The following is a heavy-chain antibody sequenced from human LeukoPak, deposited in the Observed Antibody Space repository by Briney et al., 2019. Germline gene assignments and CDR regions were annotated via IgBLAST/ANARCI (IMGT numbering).Heavy chain of an antibody. V-gene: IGHV4-30-4*08. CDR3: ARGREENYDFWSGYYKGVHFDF. J-gene: IGHJ4*02. CDR2: LSHIGRS. CDR1: GGSLSSVDYY. Sequence: PSQTLSLTCTVSGGSLSSVDYYWGWIRQSPGKGLEWIGYLSHIGRSYYNPSLKSRMTMSVDTSKNQVSLKLRSVTAADTAVYFCARGREENYDFWSGYYKGVHFDFWGQGTLVTVSS. D-gene: IGHD3-3*01.